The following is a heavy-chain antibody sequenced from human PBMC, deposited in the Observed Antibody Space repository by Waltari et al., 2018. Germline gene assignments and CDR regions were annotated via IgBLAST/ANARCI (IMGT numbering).Heavy chain of an antibody. CDR3: ARPLSIAARRYWYFDL. CDR2: INHSVST. V-gene: IGHV4-34*01. Sequence: QVQLQQWGAGLLKPSETLSVTCAVYGGSFSGYYWSWIRQPPGKGLEWIGEINHSVSTNYNPSLKSRVTISVDTSKNQFSLKLSSVTAADTAVYYCARPLSIAARRYWYFDLWGRGTLVTVSS. J-gene: IGHJ2*01. CDR1: GGSFSGYY. D-gene: IGHD6-6*01.